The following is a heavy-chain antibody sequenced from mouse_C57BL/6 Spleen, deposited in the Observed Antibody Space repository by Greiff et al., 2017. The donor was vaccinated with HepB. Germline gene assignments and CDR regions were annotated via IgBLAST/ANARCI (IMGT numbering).Heavy chain of an antibody. V-gene: IGHV1-19*01. D-gene: IGHD1-1*01. CDR2: INPYNGGT. Sequence: VQLKQSGPVLVKPGASVKMSCKASGYTFTDYYMNWVKQSHGKSLEWIGVINPYNGGTSYNQKFKGKATLTVDKSSSTAYMELNSLTSEDSAVYYCARSPYYYGSSLYYFDYWGQGTTLTVSS. CDR3: ARSPYYYGSSLYYFDY. CDR1: GYTFTDYY. J-gene: IGHJ2*01.